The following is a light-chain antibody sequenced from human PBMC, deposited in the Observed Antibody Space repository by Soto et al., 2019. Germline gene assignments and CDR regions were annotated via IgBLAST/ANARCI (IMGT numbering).Light chain of an antibody. Sequence: ETVLTQSPATLSLSPGERATLSCRASQSISNSLAWYQHKPGQAPRLLIYDASNRATGIPARFSGSGSGTDFTLTFSSLEPEDFAVYYCQQRSNWPLFGGGTKVEIE. CDR3: QQRSNWPL. V-gene: IGKV3-11*01. CDR1: QSISNS. CDR2: DAS. J-gene: IGKJ4*01.